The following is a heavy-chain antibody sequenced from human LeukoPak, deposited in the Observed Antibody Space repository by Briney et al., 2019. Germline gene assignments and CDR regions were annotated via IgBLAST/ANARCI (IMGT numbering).Heavy chain of an antibody. D-gene: IGHD1-7*01. J-gene: IGHJ4*02. Sequence: SETLSLTCTVSGVSISSSNSYWGWIRQPPGKGLEWIGSIYYSGNTYYNASLKSQVSISIDTSKNRFSLKLTSVTAADTAVYYCASQYNWNYEDYWGQGTLVTVSS. CDR1: GVSISSSNSY. CDR2: IYYSGNT. CDR3: ASQYNWNYEDY. V-gene: IGHV4-39*07.